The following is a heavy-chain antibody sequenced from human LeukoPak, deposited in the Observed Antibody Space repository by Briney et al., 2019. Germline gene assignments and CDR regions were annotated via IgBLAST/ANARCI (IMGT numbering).Heavy chain of an antibody. Sequence: SQTLSLTCTVSGGSISSGGYYWSWIRQPPGKGLEWIGYIYHSGSTYYNPSLKSRVTISVDRSKNQFSLKLSSVTAADTAVYYCARVQGAARSFDYWGQGTLVTVSS. D-gene: IGHD6-6*01. J-gene: IGHJ4*02. CDR2: IYHSGST. V-gene: IGHV4-30-2*01. CDR3: ARVQGAARSFDY. CDR1: GGSISSGGYY.